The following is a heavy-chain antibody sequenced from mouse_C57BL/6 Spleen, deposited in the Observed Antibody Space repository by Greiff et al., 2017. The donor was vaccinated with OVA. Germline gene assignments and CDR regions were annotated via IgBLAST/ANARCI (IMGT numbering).Heavy chain of an antibody. CDR2: ISDGGSYT. V-gene: IGHV5-4*03. Sequence: EVKVVESGGGLVKPGGSLKLSCAASGFTFSSYAMSWVRQTPEKRLEWVATISDGGSYTYYPDNVKGRFTISRDNAKNNLYLQMSHLKSEDTAMYYCARAPVDYFDYWGQGTTLTVSS. CDR1: GFTFSSYA. CDR3: ARAPVDYFDY. J-gene: IGHJ2*01.